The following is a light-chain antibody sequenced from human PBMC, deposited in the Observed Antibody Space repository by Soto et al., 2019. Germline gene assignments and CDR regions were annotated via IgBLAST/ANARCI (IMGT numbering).Light chain of an antibody. CDR2: TNS. Sequence: QSVLTQPPSASGTPGQRVTISCSGSSSNIGNNPVNWYQQLPGTAPKLLIYTNSQRPSGVPDRFSGSKSGTSASLAISGLPSEDEADYYCAAWDDSLNGYVFGTGTKVTVL. J-gene: IGLJ1*01. CDR3: AAWDDSLNGYV. V-gene: IGLV1-44*01. CDR1: SSNIGNNP.